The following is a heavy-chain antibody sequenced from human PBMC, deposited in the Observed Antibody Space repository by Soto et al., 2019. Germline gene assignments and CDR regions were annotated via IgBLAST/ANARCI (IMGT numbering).Heavy chain of an antibody. V-gene: IGHV3-30*18. D-gene: IGHD1-26*01. CDR2: ISYDGSNK. Sequence: QVQLVESGGGVVQPGRSLRLSCAASGFTFSSYGMHWVRQAPGKGLEWVAVISYDGSNKYYADSVKGRFTISRDNSKNTLYLQMNSLRAEDTAVYYCAKDKGIVGATPHYWGLGTLVTVSS. CDR1: GFTFSSYG. CDR3: AKDKGIVGATPHY. J-gene: IGHJ4*02.